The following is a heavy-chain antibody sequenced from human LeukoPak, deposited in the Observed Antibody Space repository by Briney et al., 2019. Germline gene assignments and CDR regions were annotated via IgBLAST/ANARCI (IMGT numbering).Heavy chain of an antibody. J-gene: IGHJ4*02. CDR3: ARRGYNYGYPDY. Sequence: ASVKVSCKASGYTFTSYYMHWVRQAPGQGLEWMGIVNPSVGSTSYAQKFQGRVTMTRVTSTSTVYIELSSLRSEDTAVYSCARRGYNYGYPDYWGQGTLVTVSS. CDR2: VNPSVGST. V-gene: IGHV1-46*01. CDR1: GYTFTSYY. D-gene: IGHD5-18*01.